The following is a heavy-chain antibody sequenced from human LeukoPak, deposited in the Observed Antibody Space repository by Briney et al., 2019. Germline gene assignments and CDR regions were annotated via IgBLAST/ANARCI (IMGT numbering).Heavy chain of an antibody. D-gene: IGHD6-19*01. J-gene: IGHJ4*02. CDR2: INPNSGGT. CDR1: GYTFTGYY. CDR3: ARGSPAVAAQKGDY. Sequence: ASVKVSCKASGYTFTGYYMHWVRQAPGQGLEWMGWINPNSGGTNYAQKFQGRLTMTRDTSISTAYMELSRLRSDDTAVYYCARGSPAVAAQKGDYWGQGTLVTVSS. V-gene: IGHV1-2*02.